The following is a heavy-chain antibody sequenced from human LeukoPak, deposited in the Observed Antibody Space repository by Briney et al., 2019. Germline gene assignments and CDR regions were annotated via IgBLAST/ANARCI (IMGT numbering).Heavy chain of an antibody. CDR1: EVSDTGNY. J-gene: IGHJ6*03. V-gene: IGHV3-53*01. CDR2: IYDTGTT. D-gene: IGHD3-10*01. CDR3: AIERDSLIRGVLGAMDV. Sequence: SGGSLRLSCAPSEVSDTGNYMSWVRQAPGQGLEWVSLIYDTGTTHYADSVKGRFTISRGNSKNTVYLQVNYLRVEDTAVYYCAIERDSLIRGVLGAMDVWGKGTTVTVSS.